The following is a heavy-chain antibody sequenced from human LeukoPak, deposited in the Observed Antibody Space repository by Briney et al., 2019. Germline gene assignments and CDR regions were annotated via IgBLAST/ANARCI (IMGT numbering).Heavy chain of an antibody. D-gene: IGHD6-13*01. CDR1: GYTFSGYY. CDR3: ASSSGIAAAFDI. Sequence: GASVKVSCKASGYTFSGYYMHWVRQAPGQGLEWMGWINPNSGGTNYAQKFQGRVTMTRDTSISTAYMELSRLRSDDTAVYYCASSSGIAAAFDIWRQGTVVTVSS. J-gene: IGHJ3*02. CDR2: INPNSGGT. V-gene: IGHV1-2*02.